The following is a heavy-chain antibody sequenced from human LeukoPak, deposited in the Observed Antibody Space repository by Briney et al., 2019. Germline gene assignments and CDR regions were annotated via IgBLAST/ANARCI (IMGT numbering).Heavy chain of an antibody. CDR3: ARSYGGNLRDAFDI. V-gene: IGHV4-59*01. D-gene: IGHD4-23*01. J-gene: IGHJ3*02. CDR1: GGSISSYY. Sequence: SETLSLTCTASGGSISSYYWSWIRQPPGKGLEWIGYIYYSGSTNYNPFLKSRVTISVDTSKNQFSLKLSSVTAADTAVYYCARSYGGNLRDAFDIWGQGTMVTVSS. CDR2: IYYSGST.